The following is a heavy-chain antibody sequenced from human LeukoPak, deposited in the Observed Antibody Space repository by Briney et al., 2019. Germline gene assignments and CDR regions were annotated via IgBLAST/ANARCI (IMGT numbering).Heavy chain of an antibody. CDR1: GGTFSSYA. Sequence: ASVKVSCKASGGTFSSYAISWVRQAPGQGLEWMGGIIPIFGTANYAQKFQGKVTITTDESTSTAYMELSSLRSEDTAVYYCAREGTGLYYFDYWAREPWSPSPQ. J-gene: IGHJ4*02. CDR2: IIPIFGTA. V-gene: IGHV1-69*05. CDR3: AREGTGLYYFDY. D-gene: IGHD3/OR15-3a*01.